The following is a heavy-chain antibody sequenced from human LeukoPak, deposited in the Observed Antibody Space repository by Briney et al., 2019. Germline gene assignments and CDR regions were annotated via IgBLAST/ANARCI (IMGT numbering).Heavy chain of an antibody. CDR1: GDSVSSNSAA. Sequence: SQTLSLTCAISGDSVSSNSAAWNWIRQSPSRGLEWLGRTYYRSKWYTYYAVSVKSRITINPDTSKNQFSLQLYSVTPDDTAVYYCAKGSLSGDYIPAIDNYFDHWGQGTLVTVSS. V-gene: IGHV6-1*01. J-gene: IGHJ4*02. CDR3: AKGSLSGDYIPAIDNYFDH. CDR2: TYYRSKWYT. D-gene: IGHD4-17*01.